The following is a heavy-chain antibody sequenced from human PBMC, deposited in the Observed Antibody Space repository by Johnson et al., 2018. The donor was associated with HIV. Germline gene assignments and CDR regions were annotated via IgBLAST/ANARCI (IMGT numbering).Heavy chain of an antibody. V-gene: IGHV3-30*02. D-gene: IGHD3-22*01. CDR1: GFTFSSYG. J-gene: IGHJ3*02. CDR3: ARDSYDISGQQHDAFDI. Sequence: QVQLVESGGGVVQPGGSLRLSCAASGFTFSSYGMHWVRQAPGKGLEWVAFIRYDGSTKYYADSVKGRFTISRDNSKNTLYLQMNSLRAEDTAVYYCARDSYDISGQQHDAFDIWGQGTMVTVSS. CDR2: IRYDGSTK.